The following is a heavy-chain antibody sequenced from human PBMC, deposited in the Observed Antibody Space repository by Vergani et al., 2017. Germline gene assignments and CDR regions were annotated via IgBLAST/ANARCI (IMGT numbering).Heavy chain of an antibody. CDR3: ARGAYYDSSGYPFDAFDI. J-gene: IGHJ3*02. Sequence: QVQLQESGPGLVKPSETLSLTCTVSGGSISSYYWSWIRQPPGKGLEWIGYIYYSGSTNYNPSLKSRVTISVDTSKNQFSLKLSSVTAADTAVYYCARGAYYDSSGYPFDAFDIWGQGTMVTVSS. CDR1: GGSISSYY. D-gene: IGHD3-22*01. V-gene: IGHV4-59*08. CDR2: IYYSGST.